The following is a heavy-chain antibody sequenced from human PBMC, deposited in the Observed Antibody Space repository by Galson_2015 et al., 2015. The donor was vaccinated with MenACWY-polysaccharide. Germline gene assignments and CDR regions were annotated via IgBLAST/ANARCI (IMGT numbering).Heavy chain of an antibody. CDR1: GFTFSDYW. D-gene: IGHD3-10*01. Sequence: SLRLSCAASGFTFSDYWMHWVRQAPGKGLVWVSRINSDGSGTSYADSVKGRFTISRDNAKNTLYLQMNSLGAEDTAVYCCARGIISMVRGVGITSSWFDPWGQGTLVIVSS. V-gene: IGHV3-74*01. CDR2: INSDGSGT. J-gene: IGHJ5*02. CDR3: ARGIISMVRGVGITSSWFDP.